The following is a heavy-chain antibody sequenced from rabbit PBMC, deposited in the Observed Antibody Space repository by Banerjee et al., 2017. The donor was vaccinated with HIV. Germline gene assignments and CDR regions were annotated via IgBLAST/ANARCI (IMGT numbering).Heavy chain of an antibody. J-gene: IGHJ4*01. CDR1: GFSFSSSYW. V-gene: IGHV1S45*01. CDR3: ARDPAVNVVAYGYYFNL. CDR2: IYTGSSGST. Sequence: QEQLVEYGGDLVQPEGSLTLTCTASGFSFSSSYWICWVRQAPGKGLEWIACIYTGSSGSTYYASWAKGRFTISKTSSTTVTLQMTSLTAADTATYFCARDPAVNVVAYGYYFNLWGQGTLVTVS. D-gene: IGHD6-1*01.